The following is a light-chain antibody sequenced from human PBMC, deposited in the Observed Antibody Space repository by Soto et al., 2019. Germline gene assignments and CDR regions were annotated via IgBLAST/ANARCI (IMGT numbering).Light chain of an antibody. CDR3: QQYNSMLS. Sequence: DTQMTQSPSSLSASVGDRVTIACQSSHDVSRNLNWFQQKPGEAPKLLIYDASNLERGVPSRFSASGSGTDFTFTISSLQPEDVATYYCQQYNSMLSFGGGTEIELK. V-gene: IGKV1-33*01. J-gene: IGKJ4*01. CDR2: DAS. CDR1: HDVSRN.